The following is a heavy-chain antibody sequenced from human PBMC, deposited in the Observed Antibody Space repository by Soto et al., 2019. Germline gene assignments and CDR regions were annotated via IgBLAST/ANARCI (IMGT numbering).Heavy chain of an antibody. Sequence: ASVKVSCKASGYTFTSYGISWVRQAPGQGLEWMGWISAYNGNTNYAQKLQGRVTMTTDTSTSTANMELSSLRSDDTAMYYCARSHLRRAIVVVVAATQAPDYWGQGTLVTVSS. CDR2: ISAYNGNT. CDR1: GYTFTSYG. CDR3: ARSHLRRAIVVVVAATQAPDY. D-gene: IGHD2-15*01. J-gene: IGHJ4*02. V-gene: IGHV1-18*01.